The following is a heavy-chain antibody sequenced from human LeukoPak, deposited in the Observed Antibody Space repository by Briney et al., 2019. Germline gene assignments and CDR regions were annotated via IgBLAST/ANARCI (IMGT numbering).Heavy chain of an antibody. CDR1: GGPISGSVT. D-gene: IGHD6-19*01. CDR3: ARVVTAAGLDL. CDR2: VHYDGRT. V-gene: IGHV4-39*07. Sequence: SETLSLTCTVSGGPISGSVTWGWVRQPPGKGLEWIGNVHYDGRTAPNPSLKSRVTMFLDTSTNQFSLKLNSVTATDTALYYCARVVTAAGLDLWGRGILVTISS. J-gene: IGHJ5*02.